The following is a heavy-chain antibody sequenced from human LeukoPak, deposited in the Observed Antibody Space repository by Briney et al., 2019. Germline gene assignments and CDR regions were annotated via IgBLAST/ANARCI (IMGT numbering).Heavy chain of an antibody. CDR3: ARGGCTNGVCYSCYYYYYMDV. J-gene: IGHJ6*03. Sequence: ASVKVSCKASGYTFTSYAMNWVRQAPGQGLEWMGWINTNTGNPTYAQGFTGRFVFSLDTSVSTAYLQISSLKAEDTAVYYCARGGCTNGVCYSCYYYYYMDVWGKGTTVTVSS. CDR2: INTNTGNP. CDR1: GYTFTSYA. D-gene: IGHD2-8*01. V-gene: IGHV7-4-1*02.